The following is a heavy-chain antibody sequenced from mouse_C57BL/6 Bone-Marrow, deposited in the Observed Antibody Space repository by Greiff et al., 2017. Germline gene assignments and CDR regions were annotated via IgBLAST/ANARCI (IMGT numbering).Heavy chain of an antibody. CDR3: ARDRLYDGYSYAMDY. CDR1: GFTFSSYA. CDR2: ISDGGSYT. D-gene: IGHD2-3*01. V-gene: IGHV5-4*01. Sequence: EVKLVESGGGLVKPGGSLKLSCAASGFTFSSYAMSWVRQTPEKRLEWVATISDGGSYTSYPDNVKGRFTISRDNAKNNLYLQMSHLKSEDTAMYYCARDRLYDGYSYAMDYWGQGTSVTVSS. J-gene: IGHJ4*01.